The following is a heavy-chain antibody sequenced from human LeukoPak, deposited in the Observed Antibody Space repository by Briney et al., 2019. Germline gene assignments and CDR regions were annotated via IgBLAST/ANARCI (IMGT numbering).Heavy chain of an antibody. CDR1: GFTFSSYG. CDR2: ISSNGGST. D-gene: IGHD3-22*01. J-gene: IGHJ4*02. V-gene: IGHV3-64D*06. Sequence: PGGSLRLSCAASGFTFSSYGMHWVRQAPGKGLEYVSAISSNGGSTYYADSVKGRFTISRDNSKNTLYLQMSSLRAEDTAVYYCVKDRRDSSGHFDYWGQGTLVTVSS. CDR3: VKDRRDSSGHFDY.